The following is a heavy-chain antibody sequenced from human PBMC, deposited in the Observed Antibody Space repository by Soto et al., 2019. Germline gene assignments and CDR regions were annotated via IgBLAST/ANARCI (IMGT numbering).Heavy chain of an antibody. Sequence: SETLSLTCVVPGGSLSDYFWSWIRRPPGMALEWIGEINHLGSINYNPSLKSRVTMSVDTSKNQFSLTLNSVTAADTATYYCARGGISHWAYFYYMDVWDRGTTVTVSS. CDR3: ARGGISHWAYFYYMDV. D-gene: IGHD2-21*01. CDR1: GGSLSDYF. J-gene: IGHJ6*03. V-gene: IGHV4-34*01. CDR2: INHLGSI.